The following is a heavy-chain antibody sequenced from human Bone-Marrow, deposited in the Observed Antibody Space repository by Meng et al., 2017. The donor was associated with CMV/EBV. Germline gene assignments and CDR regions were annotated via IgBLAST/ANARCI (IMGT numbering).Heavy chain of an antibody. CDR3: ARSRTSIAARF. Sequence: SCKPSAYTLPGYYMQWWQQAPGQGLEWREIINPSGGSTSYAQRFQGRVTMTRDTSTSTVYMELSSLRSEDTAVYYCARSRTSIAARFWGQGTLVTVSS. J-gene: IGHJ4*02. CDR2: INPSGGST. CDR1: AYTLPGYY. V-gene: IGHV1-46*01. D-gene: IGHD6-6*01.